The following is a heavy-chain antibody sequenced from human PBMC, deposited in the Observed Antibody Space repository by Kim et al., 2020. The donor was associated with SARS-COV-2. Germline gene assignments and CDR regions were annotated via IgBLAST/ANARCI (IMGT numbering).Heavy chain of an antibody. J-gene: IGHJ4*02. Sequence: ADSVKGRFTISRDNSKNTLYLQMNSLRAEDTAVYYCAKLGTAAAVSGFDYWGQGTLVTVSS. D-gene: IGHD6-13*01. CDR3: AKLGTAAAVSGFDY. V-gene: IGHV3-33*06.